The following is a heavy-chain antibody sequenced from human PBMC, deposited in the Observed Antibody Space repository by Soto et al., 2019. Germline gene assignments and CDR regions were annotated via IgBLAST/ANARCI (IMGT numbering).Heavy chain of an antibody. D-gene: IGHD4-17*01. Sequence: EVQLVESGGGLVKPGGSLRLSCAASGFTFSSYSMNWVRQAPGKGLEWVSSISSSSSYIYYADSVKGRFTISRDNAKNSLYLQMNSLRAEDTAVYYCARPKSYGGNAEFDYWGQGTLVTVSS. V-gene: IGHV3-21*01. CDR3: ARPKSYGGNAEFDY. CDR1: GFTFSSYS. CDR2: ISSSSSYI. J-gene: IGHJ4*02.